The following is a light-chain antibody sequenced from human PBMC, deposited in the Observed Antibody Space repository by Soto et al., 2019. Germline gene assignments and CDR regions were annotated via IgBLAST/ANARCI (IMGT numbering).Light chain of an antibody. J-gene: IGLJ7*01. CDR3: SSYTSSSTLVV. V-gene: IGLV2-18*02. CDR2: EVS. CDR1: SSDVGSYNR. Sequence: QSVLTQPPSVSGSPGQSVTISCTGPSSDVGSYNRVSWYQQPPGTAPKLMIYEVSNRPSGVPDRFSGSKSGNTASLTISGLQAEDEADYYCSSYTSSSTLVVFGGGTQLTVL.